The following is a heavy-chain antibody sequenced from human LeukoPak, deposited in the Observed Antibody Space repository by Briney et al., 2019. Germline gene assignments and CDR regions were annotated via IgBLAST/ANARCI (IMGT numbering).Heavy chain of an antibody. CDR2: INSNSGGT. V-gene: IGHV1-2*02. D-gene: IGHD6-19*01. CDR1: GYTFTGYY. Sequence: ASVKVSCKASGYTFTGYYMHWVRQAPGQGLEWMGWINSNSGGTNYAQKFQGRVTMTRDTSISTAYMELSRLRSDDTAVYYCARGGDGWYHNSDFWGQGTLVTVSS. J-gene: IGHJ4*02. CDR3: ARGGDGWYHNSDF.